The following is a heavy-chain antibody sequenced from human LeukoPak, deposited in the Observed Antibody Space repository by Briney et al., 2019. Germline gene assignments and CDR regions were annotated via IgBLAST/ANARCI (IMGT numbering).Heavy chain of an antibody. D-gene: IGHD4-23*01. CDR3: ARDPQVYGGNSN. CDR2: IKQDGSER. Sequence: PGGSLRLSCAASGFTFSSYAMSWVRQAPGKGLEWVANIKQDGSERYYVDSVKGRFTISRDNAKNSLYLQMNSPRAEDTAVYYCARDPQVYGGNSNWGQGTLVTVSS. J-gene: IGHJ4*02. V-gene: IGHV3-7*01. CDR1: GFTFSSYA.